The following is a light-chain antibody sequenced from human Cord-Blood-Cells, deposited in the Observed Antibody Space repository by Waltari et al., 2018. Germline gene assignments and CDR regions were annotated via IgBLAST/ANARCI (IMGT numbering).Light chain of an antibody. V-gene: IGKV3-15*01. CDR1: QSVSSN. CDR3: QQYNNWPPVT. J-gene: IGKJ2*01. Sequence: EIVMTQSPATLSVSPGERTPLSCRASQSVSSNLAWYQQKPGQAPRLLIYGASTRAPGIPARFSGSGSGTEFTLTISSLQSEDFAVYYCQQYNNWPPVTFGQGTKLEIK. CDR2: GAS.